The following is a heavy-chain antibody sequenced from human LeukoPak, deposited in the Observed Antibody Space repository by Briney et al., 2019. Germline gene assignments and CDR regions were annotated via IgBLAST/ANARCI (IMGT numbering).Heavy chain of an antibody. CDR2: IIPIFGTA. V-gene: IGHV1-69*05. D-gene: IGHD2-2*02. J-gene: IGHJ6*03. Sequence: SVKVSCKASGGTFSSYAISWVRQAPGQGLEWMGGIIPIFGTANYAQKFQGRVTITTDESTSTAYMELSSLRSEDTAAYYCAKTAYTDYYYYKDVWGKGTTVTVSS. CDR3: AKTAYTDYYYYKDV. CDR1: GGTFSSYA.